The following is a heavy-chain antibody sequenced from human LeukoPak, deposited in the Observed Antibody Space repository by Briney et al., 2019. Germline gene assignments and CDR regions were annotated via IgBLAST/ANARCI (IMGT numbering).Heavy chain of an antibody. Sequence: PLETLSLTCTVSGGSISSSSYYWGWIRQPPGKGLEWIGSIYYSGSTYYNLSLKSRVTISVDTSKNQFSLKLSSVTAADTAVYYCARTGSTVTMLYPFDHWGQGTLVTVSS. CDR2: IYYSGST. CDR1: GGSISSSSYY. CDR3: ARTGSTVTMLYPFDH. J-gene: IGHJ4*02. D-gene: IGHD4-17*01. V-gene: IGHV4-39*01.